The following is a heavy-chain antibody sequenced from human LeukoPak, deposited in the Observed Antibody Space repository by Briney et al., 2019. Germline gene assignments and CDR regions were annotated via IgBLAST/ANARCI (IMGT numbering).Heavy chain of an antibody. V-gene: IGHV4-30-4*07. CDR1: GDSISSGGYS. Sequence: PSETLSLTCAVSGDSISSGGYSWSWIRQTPGKGLEWIAYIHDSGSTYNNPSLKSRLSISIDTSKNQFSLKLNSVTPEDTAVYYCARGGGSGWYVNNNWFDPWGQGTLVTVSS. J-gene: IGHJ5*02. D-gene: IGHD6-19*01. CDR3: ARGGGSGWYVNNNWFDP. CDR2: IHDSGST.